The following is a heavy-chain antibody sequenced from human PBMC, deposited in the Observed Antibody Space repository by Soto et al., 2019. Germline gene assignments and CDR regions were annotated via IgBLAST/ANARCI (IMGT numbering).Heavy chain of an antibody. J-gene: IGHJ4*01. V-gene: IGHV4-34*01. CDR1: GGSFSGYY. D-gene: IGHD2-2*01. CDR3: ARNCSSTSCRGRYFDY. CDR2: INHSGST. Sequence: QVQLQQWGAGLLKPSETLSLTCAVYGGSFSGYYWSWIRQPPGKGLEWIGEINHSGSTNYNPSLKSRVTISVDTSKNQFSLKLSSVTAADTAVYYCARNCSSTSCRGRYFDYWGHATLVTVSS.